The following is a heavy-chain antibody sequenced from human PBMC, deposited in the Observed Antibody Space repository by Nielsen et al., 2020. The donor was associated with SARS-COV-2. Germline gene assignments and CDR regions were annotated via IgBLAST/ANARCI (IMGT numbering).Heavy chain of an antibody. V-gene: IGHV3-21*01. D-gene: IGHD2-15*01. J-gene: IGHJ4*02. CDR2: ISGDSYYI. CDR1: GFSFSNYC. Sequence: GESLKISCAGSGFSFSNYCMNWVRQAPGKGLEWVSSISGDSYYIFYSDSVKGRFTISRDNGKNSLYLQMNTLRSEDTALYYCTRGFYSQSDCWGQGTLVTVSS. CDR3: TRGFYSQSDC.